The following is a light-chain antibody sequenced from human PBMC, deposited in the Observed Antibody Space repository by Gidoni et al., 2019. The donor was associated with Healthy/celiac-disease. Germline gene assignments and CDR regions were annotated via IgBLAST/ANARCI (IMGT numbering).Light chain of an antibody. CDR3: QQLNSYPFT. J-gene: IGKJ5*01. CDR1: QGISSY. V-gene: IGKV1-9*01. Sequence: DLQSTHSPSFLSASVGDRVTITCRASQGISSYLAWYQQKPGKAPKLLIYAASTLQSGVPSRFSGSGSGTEFTLTISSLQPEDFATYYCQQLNSYPFTFGQGTRLEIK. CDR2: AAS.